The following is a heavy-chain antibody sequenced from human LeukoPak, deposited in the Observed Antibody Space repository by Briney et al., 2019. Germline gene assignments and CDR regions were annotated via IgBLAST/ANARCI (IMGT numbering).Heavy chain of an antibody. CDR3: AKLSSWYEPTSDH. D-gene: IGHD6-13*01. V-gene: IGHV3-30-3*02. CDR2: ISCDGSNK. Sequence: PAGGSLRLSCAASGFTFGSYAMHWVRQAPGKGLEWVAGISCDGSNKYYADSVQGRFTISRDNAKNKLYLQMKRLRAGEPAVYYCAKLSSWYEPTSDHWGQGPLVPVS. J-gene: IGHJ1*01. CDR1: GFTFGSYA.